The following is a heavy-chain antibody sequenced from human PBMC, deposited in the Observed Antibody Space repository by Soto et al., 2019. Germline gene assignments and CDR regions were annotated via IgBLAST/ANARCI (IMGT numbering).Heavy chain of an antibody. V-gene: IGHV3-9*01. D-gene: IGHD6-19*01. Sequence: DVQLVESGGGLVQPGRSLRLSCAASGFTFDDYAMHWVRQAPGKGLEWVSGISWNSGSIGYADSVKGRFTISRDNAKNSLYLQMNSLRAEDTALYYCAKDLDGIAVAGGSFGYWGQGTLVTVSS. CDR1: GFTFDDYA. CDR2: ISWNSGSI. CDR3: AKDLDGIAVAGGSFGY. J-gene: IGHJ4*02.